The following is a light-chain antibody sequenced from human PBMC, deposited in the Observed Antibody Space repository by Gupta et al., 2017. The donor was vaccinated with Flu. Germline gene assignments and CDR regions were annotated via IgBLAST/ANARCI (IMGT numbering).Light chain of an antibody. CDR1: RGITNF. Sequence: DIQMTQSPSSLSASVGDRVTITCRASRGITNFLAWYQQKPGKVPKLLIYAASTLQSGVPSRFSGRASGTDFTLTISILHPEDFATYYIQKENSAPITFGGGTKVEIK. CDR3: QKENSAPIT. CDR2: AAS. V-gene: IGKV1-27*01. J-gene: IGKJ4*01.